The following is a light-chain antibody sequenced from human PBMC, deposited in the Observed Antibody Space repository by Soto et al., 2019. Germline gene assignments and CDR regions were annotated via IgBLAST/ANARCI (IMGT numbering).Light chain of an antibody. J-gene: IGKJ1*01. V-gene: IGKV3D-7*01. CDR1: QSVSSNY. Sequence: IVLTQSPDTLSLSPGERATLSCRASQSVSSNYLAWYQQKPGQAPRLLIYGASTRATGIPARFSGSGSGPDFTLTISSLQPEDFATYYCQQSYSSPPTFGQGTKVDIK. CDR3: QQSYSSPPT. CDR2: GAS.